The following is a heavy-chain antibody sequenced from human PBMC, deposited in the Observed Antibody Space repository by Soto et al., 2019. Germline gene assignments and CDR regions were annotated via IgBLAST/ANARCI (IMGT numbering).Heavy chain of an antibody. V-gene: IGHV1-69*06. CDR2: IIPIFGTA. D-gene: IGHD2-15*01. J-gene: IGHJ6*02. CDR3: ARGYCSGGSCYAGYYYYYGMDV. Sequence: QGLECMGGIIPIFGTANYAQKFQGRVTITADKSTSTAYMELSSLRSEDTAVYYCARGYCSGGSCYAGYYYYYGMDVWGQGTTVTVSS.